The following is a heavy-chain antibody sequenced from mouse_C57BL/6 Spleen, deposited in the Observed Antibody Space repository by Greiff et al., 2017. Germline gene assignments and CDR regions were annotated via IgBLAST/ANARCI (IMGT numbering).Heavy chain of an antibody. D-gene: IGHD2-5*01. CDR1: GYTFTSYW. CDR3: ARGGDSNYVYAMDY. CDR2: IDPDSGGT. J-gene: IGHJ4*01. V-gene: IGHV1-72*01. Sequence: QVQLKQPGAELVKPGASVKLSCKASGYTFTSYWMHWVKQRPGRGLEWIGRIDPDSGGTKYNEKFKSKATLTVDKPSSTAYMQLSSLTSEDSAVDYCARGGDSNYVYAMDYWGQGTSVTVSS.